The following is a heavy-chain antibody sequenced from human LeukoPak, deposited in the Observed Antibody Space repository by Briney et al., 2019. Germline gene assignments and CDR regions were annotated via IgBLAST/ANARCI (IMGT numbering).Heavy chain of an antibody. CDR1: GFTFSTYA. V-gene: IGHV3-23*01. CDR2: ISGSGGST. CDR3: AKGQGAGRYNWNGERYYFDY. D-gene: IGHD1-1*01. Sequence: GGSLRLSCAASGFTFSTYAMSWVRQAPGKGLEWVSAISGSGGSTYYADSVKGRFTISRDNSKNTLYLQMNSLRAEDTAVYYCAKGQGAGRYNWNGERYYFDYWGQGTLVTVSS. J-gene: IGHJ4*02.